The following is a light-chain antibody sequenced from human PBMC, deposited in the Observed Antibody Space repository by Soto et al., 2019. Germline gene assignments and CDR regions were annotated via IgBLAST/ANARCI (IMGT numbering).Light chain of an antibody. CDR1: PTVGTTY. CDR3: QQCGSSPLT. J-gene: IGKJ4*01. V-gene: IGKV3-20*01. CDR2: DAS. Sequence: EHVLSECPGSLFASSGERGILYGGASPTVGTTYLAWYQQKPGQAPRLFIYDASIRATGVPDRFSGSGFGTDFTLTISRLEPEDFAVYYCQQCGSSPLTFGGGTKVDIK.